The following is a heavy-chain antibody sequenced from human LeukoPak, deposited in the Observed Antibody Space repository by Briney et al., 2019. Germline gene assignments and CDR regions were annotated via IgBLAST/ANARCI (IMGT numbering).Heavy chain of an antibody. J-gene: IGHJ4*02. V-gene: IGHV4-59*01. CDR1: GGSISSYY. CDR3: ARHRDTTMRTGFDY. CDR2: IYYSGST. D-gene: IGHD5-18*01. Sequence: SETLSLTCTVSGGSISSYYWSWIRQPPGKGLEWIGCIYYSGSTNYNPSLKSRVTISVDTSKNQFSLKLSSVTAADTAVYYCARHRDTTMRTGFDYWGQGTLVTVSS.